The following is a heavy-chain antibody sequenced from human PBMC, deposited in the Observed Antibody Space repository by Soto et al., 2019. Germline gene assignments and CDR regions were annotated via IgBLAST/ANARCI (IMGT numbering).Heavy chain of an antibody. J-gene: IGHJ4*02. D-gene: IGHD5-12*01. V-gene: IGHV3-15*07. CDR3: ARDLNLWLRFFDY. CDR1: GFTFSNAW. CDR2: VKSKTHGGTT. Sequence: GGSLRLSCAASGFTFSNAWINWVRQAPGKGLEWVGRVKSKTHGGTTDFAAPVKGRFAISRDDSKNVVYLEMNSLKTEDTAIYYCARDLNLWLRFFDYWGQGTXVTVSS.